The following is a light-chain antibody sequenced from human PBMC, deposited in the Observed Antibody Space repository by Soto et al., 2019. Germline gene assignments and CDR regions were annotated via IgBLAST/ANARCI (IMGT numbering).Light chain of an antibody. V-gene: IGLV2-18*02. CDR2: EVS. CDR3: SSYTNSNTYV. CDR1: SSDVGFYNT. Sequence: QSPLTQPPSVSGSPGQSVTISCTGSSSDVGFYNTVSWYQQAPGTVPRLMIFEVSNRPSGVPDRFSGSKSGNTASLTISGLQAEDEADYYCSSYTNSNTYVFGTGTKVTVL. J-gene: IGLJ1*01.